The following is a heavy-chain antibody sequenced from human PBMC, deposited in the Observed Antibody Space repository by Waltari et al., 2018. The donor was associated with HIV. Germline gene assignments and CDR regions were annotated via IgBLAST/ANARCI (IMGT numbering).Heavy chain of an antibody. D-gene: IGHD3-22*01. V-gene: IGHV1-69*01. CDR2: IIPLFGEA. J-gene: IGHJ6*02. Sequence: QVQLVQSGAEVKKPGSSVKVSCKASGGTVSSSDISWVRQAPGQELAGRGAIIPLFGEANYAQKFQGRLTITADESTSTAYMELSSLRSEDTAVYYCARVPDRSGYQRYAMDVWGQGTTVTVS. CDR1: GGTVSSSD. CDR3: ARVPDRSGYQRYAMDV.